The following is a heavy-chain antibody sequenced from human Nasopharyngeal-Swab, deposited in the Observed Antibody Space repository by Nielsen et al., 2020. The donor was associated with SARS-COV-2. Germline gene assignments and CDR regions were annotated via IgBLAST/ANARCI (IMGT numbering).Heavy chain of an antibody. CDR1: GFTFSSYA. CDR2: ISYDGSNK. V-gene: IGHV3-30-3*01. Sequence: GESLKISCAASGFTFSSYAMHWVRQAPGKGLEWVAVISYDGSNKYYADSVKGRFTISRDNSKNTLYLQMNSLRAEDTAVYYCARPNSGSYQGHFDYWGQGTLVTVSS. CDR3: ARPNSGSYQGHFDY. D-gene: IGHD1-26*01. J-gene: IGHJ4*02.